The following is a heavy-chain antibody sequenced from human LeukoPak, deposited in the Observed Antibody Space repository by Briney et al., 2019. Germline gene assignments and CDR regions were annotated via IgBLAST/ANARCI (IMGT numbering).Heavy chain of an antibody. CDR1: GFTFDDYA. V-gene: IGHV3-43*02. J-gene: IGHJ6*02. Sequence: PGGSLRHSCAASGFTFDDYAMHWVRQAPGKGLEWVSLISGDGGSTYYADSVKGRFTISRDNSKNSLYLQMNSLRTEDTALYYCAKEILRYSSSWYLGMDVWGQGTTVTVSS. D-gene: IGHD6-13*01. CDR2: ISGDGGST. CDR3: AKEILRYSSSWYLGMDV.